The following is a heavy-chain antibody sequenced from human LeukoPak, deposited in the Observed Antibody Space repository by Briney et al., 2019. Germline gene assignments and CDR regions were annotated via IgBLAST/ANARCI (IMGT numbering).Heavy chain of an antibody. D-gene: IGHD3-22*01. Sequence: PSETLSLTCTVSGGSISSSSYYWGWIRQPPGKGLEWVAVIWYDGSHKYYADSVKGRFTISRDNSKNTLYLQMNTLRAEDTAVYYCARGEGYQFDNSGYYFAECWGQGTLVTVSS. CDR3: ARGEGYQFDNSGYYFAEC. CDR2: IWYDGSHK. CDR1: GGSISSSSYY. J-gene: IGHJ4*02. V-gene: IGHV3-33*08.